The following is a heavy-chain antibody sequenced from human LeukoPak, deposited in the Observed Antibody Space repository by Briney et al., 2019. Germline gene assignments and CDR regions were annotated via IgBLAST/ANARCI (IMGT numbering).Heavy chain of an antibody. CDR2: IYHSGST. D-gene: IGHD1-26*01. J-gene: IGHJ4*02. CDR1: GGSISSSNW. CDR3: ASLGGGSYSDPGTH. Sequence: SETLSLTCAVSGGSISSSNWWSWVRQPPGKGLEWIGEIYHSGSTNYNPSLKSRVTTSVDKSKNQFSLKLSSVTAADTAVYYCASLGGGSYSDPGTHWGQGTLVTVSS. V-gene: IGHV4-4*02.